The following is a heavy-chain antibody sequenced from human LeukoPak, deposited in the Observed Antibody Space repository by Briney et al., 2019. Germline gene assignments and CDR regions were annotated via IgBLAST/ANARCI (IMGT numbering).Heavy chain of an antibody. CDR2: INHSGST. V-gene: IGHV4-34*01. CDR3: ARGAYDSSGYYGRLGRYYYYGMDV. D-gene: IGHD3-22*01. Sequence: GSLRLSCAASGFTFSGYYWSWIRQPPGKGLEWIGEINHSGSTNYNPSLKSRVTISVDTSKNQFSLKLSSVTAADTAVYYCARGAYDSSGYYGRLGRYYYYGMDVWGQGTTVTVSS. CDR1: GFTFSGYY. J-gene: IGHJ6*02.